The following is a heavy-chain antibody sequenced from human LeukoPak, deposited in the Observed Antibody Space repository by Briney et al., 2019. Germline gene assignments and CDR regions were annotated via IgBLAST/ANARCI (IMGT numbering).Heavy chain of an antibody. CDR3: AKDIVHREVVAATLSY. J-gene: IGHJ4*02. CDR1: GFTFSSLG. V-gene: IGHV3-23*01. Sequence: GGSLRLSCSASGFTFSSLGMHWVRQAPGKGLEWVSAISGSGGSTYYADSVKGRFTISRDNSKNTLYLQMNSLRAEDTAVYYCAKDIVHREVVAATLSYWGQGTLVTVSS. D-gene: IGHD2-15*01. CDR2: ISGSGGST.